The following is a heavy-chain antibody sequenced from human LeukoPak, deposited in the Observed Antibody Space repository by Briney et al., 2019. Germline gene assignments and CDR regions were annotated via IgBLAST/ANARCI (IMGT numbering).Heavy chain of an antibody. V-gene: IGHV3-48*03. CDR1: GFTFSSYE. D-gene: IGHD3-10*01. CDR3: VRKGYYGSGSYPAPFDF. CDR2: ISTSGTSI. J-gene: IGHJ3*01. Sequence: GGSLRLSCAASGFTFSSYEMNWVRQAPGKGLEWVSYISTSGTSIYYADSVKGRFTISRDNAKNSLYLQMNSLRAEDTAAYYCVRKGYYGSGSYPAPFDFWGQGTMVTVSS.